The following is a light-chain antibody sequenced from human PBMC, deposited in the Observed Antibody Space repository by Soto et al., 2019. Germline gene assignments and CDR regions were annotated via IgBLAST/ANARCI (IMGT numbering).Light chain of an antibody. V-gene: IGKV1-39*01. Sequence: DIQLTRSPSSLSAYVADRVTITFRASQSISSYLNWYQQKQGKAPKLXIYAASSLQSGVPSRFSGSGYGTDFNLTISSLQPEDFATYYCQQSYSTPITFGQGTRLEIK. J-gene: IGKJ5*01. CDR2: AAS. CDR1: QSISSY. CDR3: QQSYSTPIT.